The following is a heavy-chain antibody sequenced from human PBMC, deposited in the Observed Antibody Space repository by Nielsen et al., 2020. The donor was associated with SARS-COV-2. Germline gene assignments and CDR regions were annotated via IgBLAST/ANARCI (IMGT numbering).Heavy chain of an antibody. Sequence: GESLKISCVGSGFSFSSAWMTWVRQGPGKGLEWVGRITSISSGATTDYAAPVRGRFTISKDDSKNTVHLQMNSLKTEDTAVYYCVSSWTAPWGQGTLVTVSS. CDR1: GFSFSSAW. J-gene: IGHJ5*02. CDR3: VSSWTAP. D-gene: IGHD3-16*02. CDR2: ITSISSGATT. V-gene: IGHV3-15*01.